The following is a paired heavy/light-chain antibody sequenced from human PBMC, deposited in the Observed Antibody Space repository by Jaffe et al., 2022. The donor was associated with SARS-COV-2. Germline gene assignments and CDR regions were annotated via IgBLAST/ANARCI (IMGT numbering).Light chain of an antibody. CDR2: RDN. CDR3: QAWDSTTAPV. J-gene: IGLJ1*01. Sequence: SDELSQPPSVSLSPGQTASITCSGDKLENRYACWYQQKPGQSPVLVMYRDNKRPSGIPERFSGSNSGHTATLTISGTQATDEADYYCQAWDSTTAPVFGTGTKVTVL. CDR1: KLENRY. V-gene: IGLV3-1*01.
Heavy chain of an antibody. CDR1: GFRISSHD. D-gene: IGHD3-22*01. Sequence: EVQLLESGGDLVQSGGSLRLSCAASGFRISSHDMSWVRQAPGKGLEWVSGIDRSDTYYIDSVKGRFTISRDNSKNTLYLQMSSLRAEDTAVYYCAIHSGDSSGHYDENWGQGTLVTVSS. CDR2: IDRSDT. CDR3: AIHSGDSSGHYDEN. V-gene: IGHV3-23*05. J-gene: IGHJ4*02.